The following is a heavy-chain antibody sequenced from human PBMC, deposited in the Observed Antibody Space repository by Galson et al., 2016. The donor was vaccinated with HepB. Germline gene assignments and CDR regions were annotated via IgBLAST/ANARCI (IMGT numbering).Heavy chain of an antibody. Sequence: SLRLSCAASGFSFSSYDMHWVRQAPGKGLEWVSSMGSSAHTFYSGSVRGRFTISRDDARKALYLQMNSLRAGDTAVYYCARDRSGMSYGMDVWGQGTTVTVSS. D-gene: IGHD1-26*01. CDR1: GFSFSSYD. CDR3: ARDRSGMSYGMDV. J-gene: IGHJ6*02. CDR2: MGSSAHT. V-gene: IGHV3-13*04.